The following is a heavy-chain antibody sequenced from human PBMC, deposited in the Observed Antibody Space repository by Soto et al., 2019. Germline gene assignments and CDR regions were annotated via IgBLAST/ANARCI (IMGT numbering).Heavy chain of an antibody. CDR1: GGSFSGHY. CDR3: ARDKITGLFDY. CDR2: INHSGST. Sequence: QVQLQQWGAGLLEPSETLALACDVYGGSFSGHYWTWLRQPPGTGLEWIGEINHSGSTNYNPSLKSRVTISVDTSKNQFSLKLTSVTAADTAVYYCARDKITGLFDYWGQGTLVTVSS. J-gene: IGHJ4*02. V-gene: IGHV4-34*01. D-gene: IGHD2-8*02.